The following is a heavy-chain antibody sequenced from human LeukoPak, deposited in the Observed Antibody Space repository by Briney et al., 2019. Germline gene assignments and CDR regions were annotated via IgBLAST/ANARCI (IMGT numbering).Heavy chain of an antibody. D-gene: IGHD1-26*01. J-gene: IGHJ3*02. CDR2: IDANAKTT. Sequence: GGSLKLSCAASGFTFSNYWLHWVRQAPGKGLVWVSRIDANAKTTSYADSVKGRFTISTDNAKKTLYLQMNSLRVEDTAVYYCLTVVETTIAAFDIWGQGTMVTVSS. CDR3: LTVVETTIAAFDI. V-gene: IGHV3-74*01. CDR1: GFTFSNYW.